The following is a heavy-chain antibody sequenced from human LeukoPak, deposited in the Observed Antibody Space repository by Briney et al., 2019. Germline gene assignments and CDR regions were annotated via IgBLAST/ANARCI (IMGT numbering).Heavy chain of an antibody. V-gene: IGHV3-21*01. D-gene: IGHD5-18*01. CDR1: GFTFSSYS. Sequence: GGSLRLSCAASGFTFSSYSMNWVRQAPGKGLEWVSSISSSSSYIYYADSVKGRFTISRDNAKNSLYLQMNSLRAEDTAVYYCARDRGRGYSYGAFDYWGRGTLVTVSS. J-gene: IGHJ4*02. CDR2: ISSSSSYI. CDR3: ARDRGRGYSYGAFDY.